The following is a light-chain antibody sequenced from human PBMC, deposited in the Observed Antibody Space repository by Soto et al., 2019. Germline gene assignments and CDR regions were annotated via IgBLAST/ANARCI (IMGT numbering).Light chain of an antibody. J-gene: IGKJ1*01. CDR3: QHYNSYSEA. Sequence: IRMTQSPSTLSCSVGDRVTITCRSSQTISSWLSWYQQKPGKAPKLLIYKASTLKSGVPSRFSGSGSGTEFTLTISSLQPDDFATYYCQHYNSYSEAFGQGTKVDI. CDR1: QTISSW. CDR2: KAS. V-gene: IGKV1-5*03.